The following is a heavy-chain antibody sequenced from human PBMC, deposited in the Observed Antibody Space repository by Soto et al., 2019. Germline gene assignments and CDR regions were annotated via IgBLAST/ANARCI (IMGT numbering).Heavy chain of an antibody. CDR3: ARDSIAAAGTIDY. CDR2: ISSSSSYI. D-gene: IGHD6-13*01. CDR1: GFTFSSYS. V-gene: IGHV3-21*01. Sequence: EVQLVESGGGLVKPGGSLRLSCAASGFTFSSYSMNWVRQAPGKGLEWVSSISSSSSYIYYADSVKGRFTISRDNAKNSLYLQMNSLRAEDTAVYYCARDSIAAAGTIDYWGQGTLVTLSS. J-gene: IGHJ4*02.